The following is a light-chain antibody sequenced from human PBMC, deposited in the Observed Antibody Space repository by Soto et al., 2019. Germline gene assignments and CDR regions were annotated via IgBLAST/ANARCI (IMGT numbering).Light chain of an antibody. CDR1: QSVSSY. CDR3: QQYYNTIT. CDR2: DTS. V-gene: IGKV3-15*01. J-gene: IGKJ4*01. Sequence: EIVLTQYQAPLSLSPNCRTTPSSRASQSVSSYLAWYQQKPGQAPRLLIYDTSTRATGIPARFSGSGSGTDFTLTISSLQAEDVALYYCQQYYNTITFGGGTKVDIK.